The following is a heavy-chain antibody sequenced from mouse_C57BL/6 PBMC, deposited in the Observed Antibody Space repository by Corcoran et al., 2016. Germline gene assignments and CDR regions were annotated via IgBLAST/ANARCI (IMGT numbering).Heavy chain of an antibody. Sequence: QIQLVQSGPELKKPGETVKISCKASGYTFTTYGMSWVKQAPGKGLKWMGWINTYSGVPTYADDFKGRFAFSLETSASTASLQINNLKNEDTATYFCAKNYYGSSYHFDYWGQGTTLTVSS. V-gene: IGHV9-3*01. J-gene: IGHJ2*01. D-gene: IGHD1-1*01. CDR2: INTYSGVP. CDR3: AKNYYGSSYHFDY. CDR1: GYTFTTYG.